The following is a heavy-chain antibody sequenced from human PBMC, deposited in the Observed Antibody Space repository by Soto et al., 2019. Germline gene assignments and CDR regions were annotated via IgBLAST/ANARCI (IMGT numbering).Heavy chain of an antibody. CDR1: GFTFSNAW. V-gene: IGHV3-15*01. CDR2: IKSKTDGGTT. J-gene: IGHJ4*02. D-gene: IGHD3-10*01. CDR3: TTVLLWFGELSFDY. Sequence: EVQLVESGGGLVKPGGSLRLSCAASGFTFSNAWMSWVRQAPGKGLEWVGRIKSKTDGGTTDYAAPVKGRFTISRDDSKNTLYLRMNSLKTEDTAVYYCTTVLLWFGELSFDYWGQGTLVTVSS.